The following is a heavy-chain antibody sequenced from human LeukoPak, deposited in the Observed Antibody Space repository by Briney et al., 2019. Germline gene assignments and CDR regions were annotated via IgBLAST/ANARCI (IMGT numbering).Heavy chain of an antibody. CDR3: ARVRPAPKLITMINKWGVYFDY. V-gene: IGHV4-4*07. J-gene: IGHJ4*02. Sequence: PSETLSLTCTVSGDSISSFYWSWIRQPAGKGLEWIGRIYSSGSTNYNPSLESRVTMSVDTSKNQLSLKLSSVTAADTAVYYCARVRPAPKLITMINKWGVYFDYWGQGTLVTVSS. CDR1: GDSISSFY. D-gene: IGHD3-22*01. CDR2: IYSSGST.